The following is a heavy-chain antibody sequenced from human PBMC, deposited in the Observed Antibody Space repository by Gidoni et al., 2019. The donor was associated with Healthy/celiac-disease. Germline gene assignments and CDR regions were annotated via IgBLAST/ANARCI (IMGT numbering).Heavy chain of an antibody. V-gene: IGHV1-18*01. J-gene: IGHJ6*02. CDR1: GYTFTSYG. D-gene: IGHD2-15*01. CDR2: ISAYNGNT. CDR3: ASVVVAAIPDYYYGMDV. Sequence: QVQLVQSGAEVKKPGASVKVSCKASGYTFTSYGISWVRQAPGQGLEWMGWISAYNGNTNYAQKLQGRVTMTTDTSTSTAYMELRSLRSDDTAVYYCASVVVAAIPDYYYGMDVWGQGTTVTVSS.